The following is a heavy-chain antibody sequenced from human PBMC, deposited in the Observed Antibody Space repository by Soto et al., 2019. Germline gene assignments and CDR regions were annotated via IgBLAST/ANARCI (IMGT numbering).Heavy chain of an antibody. J-gene: IGHJ4*02. CDR2: ISSSSSYI. D-gene: IGHD3-22*01. CDR1: GFTFNSYS. Sequence: GGSLRLSCAASGFTFNSYSMTWVRQAPGKGLEWVSSISSSSSYIYYADSVKGRFTISRDNAKNSLYLQMNSLRAEDTAVYYCASYSSGYYWGQGTLVTVSS. V-gene: IGHV3-21*01. CDR3: ASYSSGYY.